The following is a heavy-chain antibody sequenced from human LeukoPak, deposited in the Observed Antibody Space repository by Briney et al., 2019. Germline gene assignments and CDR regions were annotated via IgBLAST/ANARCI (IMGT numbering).Heavy chain of an antibody. CDR3: ARDKRDIVVVPAQPTGMDV. V-gene: IGHV4-4*07. J-gene: IGHJ6*02. D-gene: IGHD2-2*01. Sequence: SETLSLTCTVSGGSISSYYWSWIRQPAGKGLEWIGRIYTSGSTNYNPSLKSRVTMSVDTPKNQFSLKLSSVTAADTAVYYCARDKRDIVVVPAQPTGMDVWGQGTTVTVSS. CDR1: GGSISSYY. CDR2: IYTSGST.